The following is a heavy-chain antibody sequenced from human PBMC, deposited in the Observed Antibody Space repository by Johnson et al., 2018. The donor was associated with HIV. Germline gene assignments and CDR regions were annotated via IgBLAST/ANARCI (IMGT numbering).Heavy chain of an antibody. J-gene: IGHJ3*02. D-gene: IGHD1-26*01. CDR1: GFTFDDYG. CDR2: ISTSGSTI. V-gene: IGHV3-48*04. CDR3: ARVATHAFDI. Sequence: VQLVDSGGGVVRPGGSLRLSCAASGFTFDDYGMSWVRHVHGKGLEWVSYISTSGSTIYYADSVKGRFTSSRDNAKNSLSLQMNSLRAEDTAVYYCARVATHAFDIWGQGTMVTVSS.